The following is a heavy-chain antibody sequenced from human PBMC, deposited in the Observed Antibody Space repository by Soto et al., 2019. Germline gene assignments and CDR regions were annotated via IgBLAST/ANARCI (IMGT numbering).Heavy chain of an antibody. V-gene: IGHV4-31*03. J-gene: IGHJ5*02. CDR1: GGSISSGGYY. CDR2: IYYSGST. Sequence: SETLSLTCTVSGGSISSGGYYWSWIRQHPGKGLEWIGYIYYSGSTYYNPSLKSRVTMSVDTSKNHFSLKLSSVTAADTAVYYCARVVPAAINWFDTWGQGTLVTVSS. D-gene: IGHD2-2*01. CDR3: ARVVPAAINWFDT.